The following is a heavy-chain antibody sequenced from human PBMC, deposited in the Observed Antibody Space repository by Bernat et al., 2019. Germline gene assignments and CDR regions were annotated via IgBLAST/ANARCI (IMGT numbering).Heavy chain of an antibody. CDR1: GFTFSSYG. CDR3: AKDLRTYYSGSLDY. J-gene: IGHJ4*02. V-gene: IGHV3-30*18. D-gene: IGHD1-26*01. CDR2: ISYDGSNK. Sequence: QVQPVESGGGVVQPGRSLRLSCAASGFTFSSYGMHWVRQAPGKGLEWVAVISYDGSNKYYADSVKGRFTISRDNSKNTLYLQMNSLRAEDTAVYYCAKDLRTYYSGSLDYWGQGTLVTVSS.